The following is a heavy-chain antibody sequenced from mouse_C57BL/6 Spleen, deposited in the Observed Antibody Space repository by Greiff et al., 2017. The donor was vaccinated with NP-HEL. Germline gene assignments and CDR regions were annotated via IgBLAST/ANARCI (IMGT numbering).Heavy chain of an antibody. CDR3: ARWVDGYEDY. J-gene: IGHJ2*01. Sequence: VKLQQPGAELVKPGASVKLSCKASGYTFTSYWMHWVKQRPGQGLEWIGMIHPNSGSTNYNEKFKSKATLTVDKSSSTAYMQLSSLTSEDSAVYYCARWVDGYEDYWGQGTTLTVSS. CDR2: IHPNSGST. D-gene: IGHD2-2*01. V-gene: IGHV1-64*01. CDR1: GYTFTSYW.